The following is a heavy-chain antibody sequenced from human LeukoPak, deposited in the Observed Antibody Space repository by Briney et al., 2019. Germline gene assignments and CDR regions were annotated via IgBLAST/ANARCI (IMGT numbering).Heavy chain of an antibody. CDR1: GFAFGSNW. CDR3: ARTEYCSPTSCKYASF. CDR2: INSDGSSK. V-gene: IGHV3-74*01. Sequence: PGGSLRLSCAASGFAFGSNWMHWVRQAPGKGLVWVSQINSDGSSKNYADSVKGRFTISRDNAKNTLYLQMNSLRAEDTAVYYCARTEYCSPTSCKYASFWGQGTMVTVSS. D-gene: IGHD2-2*01. J-gene: IGHJ3*01.